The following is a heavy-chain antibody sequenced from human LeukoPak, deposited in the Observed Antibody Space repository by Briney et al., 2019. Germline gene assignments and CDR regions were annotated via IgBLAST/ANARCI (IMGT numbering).Heavy chain of an antibody. V-gene: IGHV4-34*01. Sequence: SETLSLTCAVYGGSFSGYYWSWIRQPPGKGLEWIGEINHSGSTNYNPSLKSRVTISVDTSKNQFSLKLSSVTAADTAVYYCERQWPTPGGWFDPWGQGTQVTVSS. D-gene: IGHD6-19*01. CDR3: ERQWPTPGGWFDP. J-gene: IGHJ5*02. CDR1: GGSFSGYY. CDR2: INHSGST.